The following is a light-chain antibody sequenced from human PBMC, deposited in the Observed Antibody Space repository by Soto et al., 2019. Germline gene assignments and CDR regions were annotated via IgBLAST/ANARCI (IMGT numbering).Light chain of an antibody. CDR2: EAS. CDR3: QQSNSYPIT. V-gene: IGKV1-5*03. CDR1: QSIRYC. J-gene: IGKJ5*01. Sequence: IPMSQSPSMVSASVGDRATITCRASQSIRYCLAWFQQKAGKAPKLLIYEASRLESGVPSRISGSGSGTEFTLTISSLQPEDVATYYCQQSNSYPITFGQGTRMEIK.